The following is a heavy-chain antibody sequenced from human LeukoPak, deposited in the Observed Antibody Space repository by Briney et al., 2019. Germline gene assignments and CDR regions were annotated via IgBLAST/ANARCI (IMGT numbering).Heavy chain of an antibody. D-gene: IGHD3-9*01. J-gene: IGHJ5*02. CDR1: GYTFTGYY. CDR2: INPNSGGT. Sequence: ASVKVSCKASGYTFTGYYMHWVRQAPGQGLEWMGRINPNSGGTNYAQKFQGRVTMTRDTSISTAYMELSRLRSDDTAVYYCARDHNPYIPIDKFDTYNWFDPWGQGTPVTVSS. V-gene: IGHV1-2*06. CDR3: ARDHNPYIPIDKFDTYNWFDP.